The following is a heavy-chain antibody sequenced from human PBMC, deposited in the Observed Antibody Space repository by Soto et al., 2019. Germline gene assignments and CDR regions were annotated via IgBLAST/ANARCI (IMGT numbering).Heavy chain of an antibody. Sequence: LQLQESCPGLVKPSQTLSLACTVSGGSFSSVGYYWSWIRQLPGKGLEWIGYIYYSGSTYYNPSLMSLFTIYQDTSNNQFSLKLSSVTAADTAVYYGARATSFSGKHGYWGQGTLVTVSS. D-gene: IGHD1-26*01. CDR3: ARATSFSGKHGY. CDR2: IYYSGST. CDR1: GGSFSSVGYY. V-gene: IGHV4-31*01. J-gene: IGHJ4*02.